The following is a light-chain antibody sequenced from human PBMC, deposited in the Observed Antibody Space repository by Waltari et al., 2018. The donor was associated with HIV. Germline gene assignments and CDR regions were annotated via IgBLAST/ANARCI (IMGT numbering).Light chain of an antibody. V-gene: IGLV6-57*01. J-gene: IGLJ2*01. CDR1: SGSIASNS. Sequence: NFMLTQPHSVSDSPGKTVTISCTRNSGSIASNSVQWYPRRPGSSPTTVIFDHSQRPSGVSDRFSASIDTSSNSASLTIVGLKTEDEGDFFCHSYDSDNQIFGGGTKLTVL. CDR3: HSYDSDNQI. CDR2: DHS.